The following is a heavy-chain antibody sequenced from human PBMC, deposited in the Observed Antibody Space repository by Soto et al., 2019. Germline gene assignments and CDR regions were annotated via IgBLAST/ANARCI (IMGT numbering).Heavy chain of an antibody. Sequence: GGSLRLSCTASGFTFDDFAMSWVRQAPGEGLEWVGFIRGREYGGTAEYAASVKGRFTISRDDSKSIAYLQINSLKTEDTAVYFCNKNSNSGTYSDMDVWGQGTTVTVSS. CDR1: GFTFDDFA. V-gene: IGHV3-49*04. D-gene: IGHD1-26*01. CDR2: IRGREYGGTA. J-gene: IGHJ6*02. CDR3: NKNSNSGTYSDMDV.